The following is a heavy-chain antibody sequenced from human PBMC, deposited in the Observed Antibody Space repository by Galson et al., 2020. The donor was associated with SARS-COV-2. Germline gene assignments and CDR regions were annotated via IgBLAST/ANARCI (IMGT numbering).Heavy chain of an antibody. CDR2: ISGSGGST. CDR3: AKAYYGSGSYYPYYYYYYMDV. D-gene: IGHD3-10*01. CDR1: GFTFSSYA. J-gene: IGHJ6*03. V-gene: IGHV3-23*01. Sequence: GESPKISCAASGFTFSSYAMSWVRQAPGKGLEWVSAISGSGGSTYYADSVKGRFTISRDNSKNTLYLQMNSLRAEDTAVYYCAKAYYGSGSYYPYYYYYYMDVWGKGTTVTVSS.